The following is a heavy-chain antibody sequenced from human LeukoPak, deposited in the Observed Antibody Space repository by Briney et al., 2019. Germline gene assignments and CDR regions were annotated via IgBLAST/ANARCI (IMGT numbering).Heavy chain of an antibody. CDR1: GFTVSSNH. Sequence: PGGSLRLSCAASGFTVSSNHMSWIRQPPGKGLEWIGSINHSGSTYYNPSLKSRVTISVDTSKNQFSLNLNSVTAADTAVYYCVRDVPSGYDDYWGQGILVTVSS. J-gene: IGHJ4*02. CDR3: VRDVPSGYDDY. D-gene: IGHD5-12*01. V-gene: IGHV4-38-2*02. CDR2: INHSGST.